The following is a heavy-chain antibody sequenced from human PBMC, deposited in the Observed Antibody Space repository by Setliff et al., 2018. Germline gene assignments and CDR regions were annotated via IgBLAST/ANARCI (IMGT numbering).Heavy chain of an antibody. Sequence: NPSETLSLTCTVSGGSISSYYWSWIRQPPGKGLVWIGYIYTSGSTNYNPSLKSRVTISVDTSKNQFSLKLSSVTAADTAVYYCARVGFLYYDILTGYPTYFDYWGQGTLVTVSS. D-gene: IGHD3-9*01. J-gene: IGHJ4*02. CDR1: GGSISSYY. V-gene: IGHV4-4*08. CDR2: IYTSGST. CDR3: ARVGFLYYDILTGYPTYFDY.